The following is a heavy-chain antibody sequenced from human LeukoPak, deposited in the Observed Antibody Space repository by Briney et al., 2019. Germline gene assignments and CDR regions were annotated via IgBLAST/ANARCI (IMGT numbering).Heavy chain of an antibody. D-gene: IGHD6-19*01. CDR3: AKDGYSSGWYTYYYYYYYMDV. V-gene: IGHV3-23*01. CDR2: ISVSGNT. Sequence: GGSLRLSCAASGFTLSSYAMSWVRQAPGKGLEWVSAISVSGNTYHADSVKGRFTISRDSSKNTLYLQMNRLRAEDAAVYYCAKDGYSSGWYTYYYYYYYMDVWGKGTTVTVSS. CDR1: GFTLSSYA. J-gene: IGHJ6*03.